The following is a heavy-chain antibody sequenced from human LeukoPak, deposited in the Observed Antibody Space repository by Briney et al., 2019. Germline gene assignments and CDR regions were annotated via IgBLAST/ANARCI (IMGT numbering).Heavy chain of an antibody. V-gene: IGHV1-2*02. J-gene: IGHJ4*02. CDR1: GYTFTGYY. CDR2: INPNSGGT. Sequence: ASVKVSCKASGYTFTGYYMHWVRQAPGQGLEWMGWINPNSGGTNCAPKFQGRVTMTRDTSIYTAYMELSKLRSDDTAVYYCARALRSGSYREFDYWGQGALVTVSS. D-gene: IGHD1-26*01. CDR3: ARALRSGSYREFDY.